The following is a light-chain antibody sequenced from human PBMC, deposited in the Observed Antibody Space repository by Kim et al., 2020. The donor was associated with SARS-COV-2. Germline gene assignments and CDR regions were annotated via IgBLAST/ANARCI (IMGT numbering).Light chain of an antibody. CDR2: GAS. CDR1: QDIRND. J-gene: IGKJ5*01. Sequence: ASVGDRVTITWRSSQDIRNDLGWDQQNPGGAPKRLIYGASSLQSGVPSRFSGSGSGTEFTLTISGLQPEDFATYFCLQHNTYPITFGQGTRLEIK. V-gene: IGKV1-17*01. CDR3: LQHNTYPIT.